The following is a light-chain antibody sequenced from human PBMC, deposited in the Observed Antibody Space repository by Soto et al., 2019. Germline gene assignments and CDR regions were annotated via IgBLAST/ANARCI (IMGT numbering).Light chain of an antibody. V-gene: IGLV1-40*01. J-gene: IGLJ1*01. CDR3: QSYDTSLSGYV. CDR2: DNT. CDR1: SSNIGAGYD. Sequence: QSVLTQPPSLSGAPGQRVTISCSGSSSNIGAGYDVHWYQQLPGTAPKLLIYDNTNRPSGVPDRFSGSKSGTSASLAITGLQVDDEADYYCQSYDTSLSGYVFGTGTKVTAL.